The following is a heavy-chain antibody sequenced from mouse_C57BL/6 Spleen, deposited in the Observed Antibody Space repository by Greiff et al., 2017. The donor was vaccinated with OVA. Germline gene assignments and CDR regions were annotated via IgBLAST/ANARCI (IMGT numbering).Heavy chain of an antibody. CDR1: GFTFSSYA. J-gene: IGHJ2*01. Sequence: EVNLVESGGGLVKPGGSLKLSCAASGFTFSSYAMSWVRQTPEKRLEWVATISDGGSYTYYPDNVKGRFTISRDNAKNNLYLQMSHLKSEDTAMYYCAGYDYDVGFDYWGQGTTLTVSS. CDR2: ISDGGSYT. V-gene: IGHV5-4*03. D-gene: IGHD2-4*01. CDR3: AGYDYDVGFDY.